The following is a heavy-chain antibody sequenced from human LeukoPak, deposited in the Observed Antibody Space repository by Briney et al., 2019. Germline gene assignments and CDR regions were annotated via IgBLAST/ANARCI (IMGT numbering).Heavy chain of an antibody. D-gene: IGHD3-22*01. V-gene: IGHV4-39*07. Sequence: PSETLSLTCTVSGGSISSSSYYWGWIRQPPGKGLEWIGSIYYSGSTYYNPSLKSRVTISVDTSKNQFSLKLSSVTAADTAVYYCARDAYDSSGYCYFDYWGQGTLVTVSS. CDR3: ARDAYDSSGYCYFDY. CDR2: IYYSGST. J-gene: IGHJ4*02. CDR1: GGSISSSSYY.